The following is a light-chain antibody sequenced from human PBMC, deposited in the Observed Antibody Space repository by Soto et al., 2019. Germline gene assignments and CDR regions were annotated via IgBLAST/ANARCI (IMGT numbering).Light chain of an antibody. Sequence: DIVLTQSPGTLSLSPGERATLSCRASQSVSSSYLAWYQQKPGQAPRLLIYGASSRATGVPDRFSGSGSGTDFALTISRLEAEDFAVYYCQQYGSSPWTFGQGTKVAIK. CDR3: QQYGSSPWT. CDR2: GAS. V-gene: IGKV3-20*01. CDR1: QSVSSSY. J-gene: IGKJ1*01.